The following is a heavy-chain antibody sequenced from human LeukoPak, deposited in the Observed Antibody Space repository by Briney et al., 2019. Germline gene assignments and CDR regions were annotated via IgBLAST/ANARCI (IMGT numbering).Heavy chain of an antibody. CDR1: GYTFTSYD. J-gene: IGHJ4*02. Sequence: ASVKASCKASGYTFTSYDINWVRQATGQGLEWMGWMNPNSGNTGYARKFQGRVTITRNTSISTAYMELSSLRSEDTAVYYCALVGAADYFDYWGQGTLVTVSS. D-gene: IGHD1-26*01. CDR2: MNPNSGNT. V-gene: IGHV1-8*03. CDR3: ALVGAADYFDY.